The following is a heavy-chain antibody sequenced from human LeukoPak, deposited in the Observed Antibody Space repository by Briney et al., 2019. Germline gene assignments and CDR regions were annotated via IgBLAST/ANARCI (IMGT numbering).Heavy chain of an antibody. J-gene: IGHJ4*02. CDR1: GGSISSYY. Sequence: PSETLSLTCTVSGGSISSYYWSWIRQPPGKGLEWIGYIYYSGSTNYNPSLKSRVTISVDTSKNQFSLKLSSVTAADTAVYYCARGRRIENFDYWGQGTLVTVSS. V-gene: IGHV4-59*01. CDR2: IYYSGST. CDR3: ARGRRIENFDY. D-gene: IGHD2-15*01.